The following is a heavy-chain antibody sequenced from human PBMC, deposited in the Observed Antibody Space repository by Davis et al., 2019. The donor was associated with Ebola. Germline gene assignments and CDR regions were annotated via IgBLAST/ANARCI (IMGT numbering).Heavy chain of an antibody. Sequence: GSLRLSCAASGFTVSSNYMSWVRQAPGKGLEWVSAISGSGGSTYYADSVKGRFTISRDNSKNTLYLQMNSLRAEDTAVYYCARPPLFCGGDCYHFDYWGQGTLVTVSS. D-gene: IGHD2-21*02. J-gene: IGHJ4*02. CDR3: ARPPLFCGGDCYHFDY. V-gene: IGHV3-66*02. CDR1: GFTVSSNY. CDR2: ISGSGGST.